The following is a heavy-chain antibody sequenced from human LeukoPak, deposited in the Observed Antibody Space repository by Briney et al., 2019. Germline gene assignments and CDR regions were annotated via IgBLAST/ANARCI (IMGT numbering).Heavy chain of an antibody. D-gene: IGHD5-18*01. Sequence: SVKVSCKASGGTFSSYAISWVRQAPGQGLEWMGWIIPVFGIENYVEKVQGRVTITTDDSTSTAYMELSSLRSEDTAVYYCARDTLWIHSAGYYFDYWGQATLVTVSS. CDR2: IIPVFGIE. CDR1: GGTFSSYA. V-gene: IGHV1-69*05. CDR3: ARDTLWIHSAGYYFDY. J-gene: IGHJ4*02.